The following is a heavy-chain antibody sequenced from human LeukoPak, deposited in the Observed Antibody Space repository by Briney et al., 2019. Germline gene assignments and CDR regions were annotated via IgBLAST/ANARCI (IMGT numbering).Heavy chain of an antibody. CDR2: IIPIFGTA. J-gene: IGHJ4*02. V-gene: IGHV1-69*06. CDR1: GGTFSSYA. Sequence: ASVKVSCKASGGTFSSYAISWVRQAPGQGLEWMGGIIPIFGTANYAQKFQGRVTITADKSTSTAYMELSSLRSEDTAVYYCARGPEDSSGWPPTYFDYWGQGTLVTVSS. CDR3: ARGPEDSSGWPPTYFDY. D-gene: IGHD6-19*01.